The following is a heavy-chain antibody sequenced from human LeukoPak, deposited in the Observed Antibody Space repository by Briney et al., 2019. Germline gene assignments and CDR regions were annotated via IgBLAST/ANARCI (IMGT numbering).Heavy chain of an antibody. J-gene: IGHJ1*01. D-gene: IGHD3-22*01. CDR3: ARDGYYYDSSGYYYDTSAEYFQH. CDR1: GGTFSSYA. CDR2: ISAYNGNT. V-gene: IGHV1-18*01. Sequence: GASVKVSCKASGGTFSSYAISWVRQAPGQGLEWMGWISAYNGNTNYAQKLQGRVTMTTDTSTSTAYMELRSLRSDDTAVYYCARDGYYYDSSGYYYDTSAEYFQHWGQGTLVTVSS.